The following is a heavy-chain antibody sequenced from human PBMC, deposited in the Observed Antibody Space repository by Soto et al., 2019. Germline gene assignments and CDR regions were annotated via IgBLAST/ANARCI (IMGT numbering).Heavy chain of an antibody. CDR1: GFSLDTSGVG. CDR2: IYWDDDK. D-gene: IGHD2-15*01. Sequence: SGPTLVNPTQTLTLTCTFSGFSLDTSGVGVGWIRQPPGKALEWLALIYWDDDKRYSPSLKSRLTITKDTSKNQVVLTMTNMDPVDTSTYFCAHRTVVVVASSCPHYYGDSLPFDYWGQGTLVTVSS. V-gene: IGHV2-5*02. J-gene: IGHJ4*02. CDR3: AHRTVVVVASSCPHYYGDSLPFDY.